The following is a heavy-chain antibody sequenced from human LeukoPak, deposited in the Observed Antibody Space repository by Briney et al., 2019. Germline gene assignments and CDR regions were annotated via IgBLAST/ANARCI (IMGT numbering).Heavy chain of an antibody. Sequence: ASVKVSCKASGYTFTSYAMHWVRQAPGQRLEWMGWINAGNGNTKYSQKFQGRVTITRDTSASTAYMELSSLRSEDTAVYYCARAPPSISRYFDWLFFDYWGQGTLVTVSS. D-gene: IGHD3-9*01. J-gene: IGHJ4*02. CDR1: GYTFTSYA. V-gene: IGHV1-3*01. CDR3: ARAPPSISRYFDWLFFDY. CDR2: INAGNGNT.